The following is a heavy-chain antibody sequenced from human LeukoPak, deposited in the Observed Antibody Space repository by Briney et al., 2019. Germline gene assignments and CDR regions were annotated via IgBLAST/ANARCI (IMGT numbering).Heavy chain of an antibody. J-gene: IGHJ4*02. CDR2: INERGTDS. CDR1: GFTFSGHW. Sequence: GGSLRLSCTASGFTFSGHWIHWVRQPPGMGLVWVSRINERGTDSMYAESVKGRFTISRDNAQNSLYLQMSSLRVEDTAVYYCLSGGSWSYLRGQGILVTVSS. V-gene: IGHV3-74*03. CDR3: LSGGSWSYL. D-gene: IGHD3-10*01.